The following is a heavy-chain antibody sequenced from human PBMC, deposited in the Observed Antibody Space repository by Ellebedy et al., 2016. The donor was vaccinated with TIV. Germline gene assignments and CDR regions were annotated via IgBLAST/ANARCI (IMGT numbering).Heavy chain of an antibody. V-gene: IGHV3-53*01. J-gene: IGHJ4*02. Sequence: GESLKISCAASGFTVSNNYMSWVRRAPGKGLEWVSVIYSGGNTFYAESVKGRFTISRDSSQNTLYLQMDSLRAEDTCVYYCASSPAQGYWGQGTLVTVSS. CDR3: ASSPAQGY. CDR1: GFTVSNNY. CDR2: IYSGGNT.